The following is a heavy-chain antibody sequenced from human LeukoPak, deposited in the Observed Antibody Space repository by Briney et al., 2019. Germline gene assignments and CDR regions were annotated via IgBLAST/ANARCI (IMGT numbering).Heavy chain of an antibody. D-gene: IGHD5-18*01. CDR1: GYTFTTYD. Sequence: ASVKVSCKASGYTFTTYDINWVRQATGQGLEWMGWMNPNSGNTGYAQKFQGRVTMTRNTSISTAFMELSGLRSEDTAVYFCERRNTAMVAGLDYWGQGSLVTVSS. J-gene: IGHJ4*02. V-gene: IGHV1-8*01. CDR3: ERRNTAMVAGLDY. CDR2: MNPNSGNT.